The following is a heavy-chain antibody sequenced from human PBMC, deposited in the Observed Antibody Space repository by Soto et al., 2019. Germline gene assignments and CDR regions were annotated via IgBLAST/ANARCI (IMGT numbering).Heavy chain of an antibody. CDR3: ARRRDGTYALDY. CDR2: IYWDDDK. D-gene: IGHD1-26*01. J-gene: IGHJ4*02. Sequence: QITSKVSGPALVKPTQTLTQTCTFSGFSLSTNGVGVGWIRQPPGKAREWLALIYWDDDKRYSPSLKSRLTLTMDTSKNHVVLTTPNLDPVDTATYYCARRRDGTYALDYWGQGTLVTVAS. CDR1: GFSLSTNGVG. V-gene: IGHV2-5*02.